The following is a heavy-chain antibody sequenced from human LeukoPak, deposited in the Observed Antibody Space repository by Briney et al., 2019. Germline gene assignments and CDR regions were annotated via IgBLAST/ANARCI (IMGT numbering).Heavy chain of an antibody. V-gene: IGHV1-2*02. CDR3: AGMSPQSSMNDAFDI. CDR1: GYTFTGYY. J-gene: IGHJ3*02. D-gene: IGHD5/OR15-5a*01. CDR2: INPTSGGT. Sequence: GASVKVSCEASGYTFTGYYMHWVRQAPGQGLEWMGRINPTSGGTNYAQKFQGRVTMTRDTSISTAYMDLSRLRSDDTAVYYCAGMSPQSSMNDAFDIWGQGTMVTVSS.